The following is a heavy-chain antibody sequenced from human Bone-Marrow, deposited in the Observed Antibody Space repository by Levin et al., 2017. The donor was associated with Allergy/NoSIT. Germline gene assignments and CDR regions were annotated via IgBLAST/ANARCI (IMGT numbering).Heavy chain of an antibody. Sequence: SETLSLTCTVSGGSITSNDYYWGWIRQPPGKGLEWIGNIYYSGSTYYNPSLMSRVTISVDTSKNQFSLKLSSATAADTAVYYCATMGYCSSITCYGDNWGQGTLVTVSS. CDR2: IYYSGST. D-gene: IGHD2-2*01. J-gene: IGHJ4*02. V-gene: IGHV4-39*01. CDR1: GGSITSNDYY. CDR3: ATMGYCSSITCYGDN.